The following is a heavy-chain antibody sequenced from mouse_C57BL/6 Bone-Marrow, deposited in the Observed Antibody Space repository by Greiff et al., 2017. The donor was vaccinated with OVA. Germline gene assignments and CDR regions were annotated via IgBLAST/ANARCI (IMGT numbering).Heavy chain of an antibody. CDR2: IRSKSNNSAT. J-gene: IGHJ4*01. V-gene: IGHV10-1*01. CDR1: GFSFNTYA. CDR3: VGNIYYYGSSSAMDY. Sequence: EVMLVESGGGLVQPKGSLKLSCAASGFSFNTYAMNWVRQAPGQGLEWVARIRSKSNNSATYYADSVKDRFTISRDDSKSMVYLQMNNLKTEDTATYYCVGNIYYYGSSSAMDYWGQGTSVTVSS. D-gene: IGHD1-1*01.